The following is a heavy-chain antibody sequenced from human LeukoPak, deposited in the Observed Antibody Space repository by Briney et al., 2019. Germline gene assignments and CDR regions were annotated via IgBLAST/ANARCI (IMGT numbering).Heavy chain of an antibody. CDR2: IYYSGST. Sequence: SETLSLTCTVSGGSISSYYWSWIRQPPGKGLESIGNIYYSGSTNYNPSLKSRVTISVDTSKNQFSLKLSSVTAADTAVYYCARLRGYYYDYWGQGTQVTVSS. CDR1: GGSISSYY. CDR3: ARLRGYYYDY. D-gene: IGHD5-12*01. V-gene: IGHV4-59*08. J-gene: IGHJ4*02.